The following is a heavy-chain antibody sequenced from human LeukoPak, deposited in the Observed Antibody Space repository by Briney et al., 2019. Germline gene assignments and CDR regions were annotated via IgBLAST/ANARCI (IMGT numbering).Heavy chain of an antibody. CDR3: AREPDA. J-gene: IGHJ5*02. CDR1: GGSLSSFY. CDR2: VDTSGDT. V-gene: IGHV4-4*07. Sequence: SETLSLTCTVSGGSLSSFYWSWVRQPAGKGPEWIGRVDTSGDTHYNPSLKSRATMSLDTSKNQFSLRLTSVTAADTAVYYCAREPDAWGQGTLVTVSS.